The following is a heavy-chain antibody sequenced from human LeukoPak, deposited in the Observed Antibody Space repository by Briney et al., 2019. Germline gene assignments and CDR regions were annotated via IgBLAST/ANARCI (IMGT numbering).Heavy chain of an antibody. V-gene: IGHV3-23*01. D-gene: IGHD2-15*01. CDR1: GLTFSTSS. Sequence: GGSLRLSSAASGLTFSTSSMSWVRQTPGRGLEWVSSISGSGGSTYYGDSVKGRFTISRDNSKNTLYLQMNSLRAEDTAVYYCTILSDCRGGTCDWSSFDFWGQGTLVTVSS. J-gene: IGHJ4*02. CDR2: ISGSGGST. CDR3: TILSDCRGGTCDWSSFDF.